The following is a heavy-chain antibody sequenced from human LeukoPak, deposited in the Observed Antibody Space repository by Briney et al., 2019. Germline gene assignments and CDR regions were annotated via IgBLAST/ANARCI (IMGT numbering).Heavy chain of an antibody. J-gene: IGHJ4*02. V-gene: IGHV1-2*02. D-gene: IGHD3-16*01. CDR3: ARDFFSEITYHGEIAYFDQ. CDR2: INPKSGGT. Sequence: ASVKVSCKASGYTFTGYYLHWVRQAPGQGLEWMGWINPKSGGTNYAQKFQGRVTVTRDTSISTAYMEVTRLNSDDTAIYYCARDFFSEITYHGEIAYFDQWGPGTLVSVSS. CDR1: GYTFTGYY.